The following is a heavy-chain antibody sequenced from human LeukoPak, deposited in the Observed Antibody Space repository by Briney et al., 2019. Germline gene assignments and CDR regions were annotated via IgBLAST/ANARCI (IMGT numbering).Heavy chain of an antibody. V-gene: IGHV3-9*01. CDR3: ARESIVGYFSGSSCHATEDAFDI. J-gene: IGHJ3*02. CDR2: MRWNTGTT. Sequence: PGRSLRLSRAASGFTFDVHSMHSARQAPGKGLESVSGMRWNTGTTSYAYSLKGRFTISRDNAKNSLYLQMNSLRVEDTAVYYCARESIVGYFSGSSCHATEDAFDIWGQGTMVTVSS. D-gene: IGHD2-15*01. CDR1: GFTFDVHS.